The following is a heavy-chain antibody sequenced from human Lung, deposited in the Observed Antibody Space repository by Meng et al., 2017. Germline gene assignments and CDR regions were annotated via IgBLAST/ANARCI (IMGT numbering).Heavy chain of an antibody. CDR1: GGSISRSNYY. V-gene: IGHV4-30-4*01. J-gene: IGHJ2*01. CDR3: ARGQKGYFDL. CDR2: IYNSGST. Sequence: GPLQASGPGLVTPSQTLSLTCTGSGGSISRSNYYWSWIHQPPGKGLEWSGHIYNSGSTYYNPSLKSRITISVDTSKNQFSLKLSSVTAADTAVYYCARGQKGYFDLWGRGTLVTVSS.